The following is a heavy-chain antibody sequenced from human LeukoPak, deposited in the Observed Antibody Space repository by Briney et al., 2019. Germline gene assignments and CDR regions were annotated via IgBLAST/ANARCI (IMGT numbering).Heavy chain of an antibody. CDR3: ARDGYSYGVNWFDP. Sequence: SETLSLTCTVSGGSISSYQWSWIRQPPGKGLEWVGYIYYSGTIYYNPSLKSRVSISVDTSKNQFSLKLSSVAAADTAVYYCARDGYSYGVNWFDPWGQGTLVTVSS. V-gene: IGHV4-59*12. CDR2: IYYSGTI. CDR1: GGSISSYQ. J-gene: IGHJ5*02. D-gene: IGHD5-18*01.